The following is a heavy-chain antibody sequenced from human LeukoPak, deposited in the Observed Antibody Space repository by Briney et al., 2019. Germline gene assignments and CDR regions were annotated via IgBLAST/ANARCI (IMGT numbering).Heavy chain of an antibody. D-gene: IGHD3-10*01. CDR1: GGTFSSYG. J-gene: IGHJ4*02. V-gene: IGHV1-18*01. CDR2: VSAYNGKT. CDR3: VRDRGIQFEDTFDY. Sequence: ASVKVSCKASGGTFSSYGISWVRQAPGQGLEWLGWVSAYNGKTNYARKLQGRVTMTSDTSTSTVYMDLSLRSDDTAVYYCVRDRGIQFEDTFDYWGQGTLVTVSS.